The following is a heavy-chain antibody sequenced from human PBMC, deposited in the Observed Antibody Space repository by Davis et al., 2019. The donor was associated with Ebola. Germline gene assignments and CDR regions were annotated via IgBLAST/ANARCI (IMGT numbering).Heavy chain of an antibody. Sequence: GESLKISCAVSGFNFSHYAMSWVRQAPGKGLEWVARISRSGKTTYYADSVEGRFNISRDNSKNTLSLLMNSVRGEDSAVYYCAKDKGFWVPPDWFGPWGQGVQVTVSS. CDR2: ISRSGKTT. CDR1: GFNFSHYA. CDR3: AKDKGFWVPPDWFGP. J-gene: IGHJ5*02. D-gene: IGHD3-16*01. V-gene: IGHV3-23*01.